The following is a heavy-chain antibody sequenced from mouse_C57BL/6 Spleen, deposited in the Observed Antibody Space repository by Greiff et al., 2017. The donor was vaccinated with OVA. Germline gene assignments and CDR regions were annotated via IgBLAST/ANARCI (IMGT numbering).Heavy chain of an antibody. CDR1: GYTFTSYW. CDR3: ARGGLDAMDY. Sequence: VQLQQPGAELVMPGASVKLSCKASGYTFTSYWMHWVKQRPGQGLEWIGEIDPSDSYTNYNQKFKGKSTLTVDKSSSTAYMQLSSLTSEDSAVYYCARGGLDAMDYWGQGTSVTVFS. J-gene: IGHJ4*01. CDR2: IDPSDSYT. V-gene: IGHV1-69*01.